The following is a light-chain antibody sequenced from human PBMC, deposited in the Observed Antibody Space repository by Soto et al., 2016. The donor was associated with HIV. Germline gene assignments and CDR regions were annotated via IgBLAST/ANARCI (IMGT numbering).Light chain of an antibody. CDR2: KAS. Sequence: DIQMTQSPSTLSASVGDRVTITCRASQSISSWLAWYQQKPGKAPKLLIYKASSLESGVPSRFSGSGSGTEFTLTISSLQPDDFATYYCQQYNSYPYTFGQGTRLEIK. V-gene: IGKV1-5*03. CDR1: QSISSW. J-gene: IGKJ2*01. CDR3: QQYNSYPYT.